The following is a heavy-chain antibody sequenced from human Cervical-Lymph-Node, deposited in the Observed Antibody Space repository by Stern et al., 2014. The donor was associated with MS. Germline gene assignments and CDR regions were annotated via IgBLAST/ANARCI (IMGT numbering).Heavy chain of an antibody. D-gene: IGHD3-16*01. CDR1: GFPFSTYT. Sequence: QVQLVESGGGVDQPGGPLRLSCAASGFPFSTYTMHWVRQAHGKGLDWVAVNAQDGSNKYYADSVEGRFTISRDNAKITLYLQMNSLRAEDTAVYYCARRFGYFDSWGQGTLVTVSS. CDR3: ARRFGYFDS. CDR2: NAQDGSNK. J-gene: IGHJ4*02. V-gene: IGHV3-30-3*01.